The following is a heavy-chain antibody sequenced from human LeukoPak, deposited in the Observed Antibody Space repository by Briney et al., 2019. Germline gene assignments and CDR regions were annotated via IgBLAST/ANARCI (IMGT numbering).Heavy chain of an antibody. D-gene: IGHD3/OR15-3a*01. CDR3: ARSPERLGQGYLDS. Sequence: GGSLRLSCAASGLTFSSYSMHWVRQAPGKGLEWLTLISYHGSNKEYTDSVKGRFTISRDNSKNTLFLQMNSLRTEDTAIYFCARSPERLGQGYLDSWGQGTLVTVSS. V-gene: IGHV3-30*04. J-gene: IGHJ4*02. CDR1: GLTFSSYS. CDR2: ISYHGSNK.